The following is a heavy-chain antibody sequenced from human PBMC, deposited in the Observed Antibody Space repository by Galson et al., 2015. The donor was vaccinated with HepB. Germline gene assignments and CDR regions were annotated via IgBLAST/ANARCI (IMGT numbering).Heavy chain of an antibody. V-gene: IGHV1-46*01. D-gene: IGHD3-22*01. CDR3: ARDGGGGYYYDRTDYYPDY. Sequence: SVKVSCKASGYTFSSYYIHWVRQAPGQGLEWMGMINPRGGTTSYALEFQGRVIMTRDTSTSTVYMELSSLRSEDTAVYYCARDGGGGYYYDRTDYYPDYWGQGSLVTVSS. CDR1: GYTFSSYY. J-gene: IGHJ4*02. CDR2: INPRGGTT.